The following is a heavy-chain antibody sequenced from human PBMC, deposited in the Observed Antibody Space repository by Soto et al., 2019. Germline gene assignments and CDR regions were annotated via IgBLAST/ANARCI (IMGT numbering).Heavy chain of an antibody. V-gene: IGHV4-59*01. J-gene: IGHJ4*02. Sequence: QVQLQESGPGLVKPSETLSLTCTVSGGSISVYYWSWIRQPPGKGLEWIGSTYSGGSTKYNPFLQSLVTMSVDTSKNQFSLELTSVTAADTAVYYCARGRVPRYFFDYWCQGALVTVSS. CDR2: TYSGGST. CDR1: GGSISVYY. CDR3: ARGRVPRYFFDY.